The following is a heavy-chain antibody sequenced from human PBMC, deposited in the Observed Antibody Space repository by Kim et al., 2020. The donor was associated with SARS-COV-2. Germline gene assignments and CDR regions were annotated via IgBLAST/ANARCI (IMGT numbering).Heavy chain of an antibody. V-gene: IGHV4-34*01. CDR2: INHDRST. Sequence: SETLSLTCAVYGDPVNGYYWSWIRQPPGKGLEWIGEINHDRSTNYNPSLKSRVTMSLDSSKSQFSLRLTSLTAADTAVYYCARGRYFDWLFHQSPHCLDYWGQGTLVTVSS. J-gene: IGHJ4*02. CDR1: GDPVNGYY. D-gene: IGHD3-9*01. CDR3: ARGRYFDWLFHQSPHCLDY.